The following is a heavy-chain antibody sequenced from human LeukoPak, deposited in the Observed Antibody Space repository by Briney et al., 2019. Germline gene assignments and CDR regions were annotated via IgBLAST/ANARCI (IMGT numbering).Heavy chain of an antibody. J-gene: IGHJ4*02. CDR1: GYTFTGYY. CDR3: ARDRVTTEDPIFDY. D-gene: IGHD4-17*01. Sequence: GASVKVSCKASGYTFTGYYMHWVRQAPGQGLEWMGWINPNSGGTNYAQKFQGRVTMTRDTSISTAYMELSRLRSDDTAVYYCARDRVTTEDPIFDYWGQGTLVTVSS. V-gene: IGHV1-2*02. CDR2: INPNSGGT.